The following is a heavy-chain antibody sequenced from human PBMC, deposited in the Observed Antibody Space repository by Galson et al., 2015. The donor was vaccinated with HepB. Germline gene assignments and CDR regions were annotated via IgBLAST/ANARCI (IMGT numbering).Heavy chain of an antibody. CDR1: GFTFSTHG. V-gene: IGHV3-30*02. Sequence: SLRLSCAASGFTFSTHGMHWVRQAPGKGLEWVAFIWTDASNKYYADSVKGRFTISRDNSRNTLYLQMDSLRPEDTAVYYCARDHGYSGSGSFPQWGQGTLVTVSS. J-gene: IGHJ4*02. D-gene: IGHD3-10*01. CDR2: IWTDASNK. CDR3: ARDHGYSGSGSFPQ.